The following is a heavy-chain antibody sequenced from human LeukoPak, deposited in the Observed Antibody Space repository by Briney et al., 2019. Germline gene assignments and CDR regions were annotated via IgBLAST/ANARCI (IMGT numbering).Heavy chain of an antibody. CDR1: GGAFSSYA. D-gene: IGHD5-12*01. CDR3: ASDSGGYLPY. V-gene: IGHV1-69*13. Sequence: GASVKVSCKASGGAFSSYAISWVRQAPGQGLEWMGGIIPIFGTANYAQKFQGRVTITADESTSTAYMELSSLRSEDTAVYYCASDSGGYLPYWGQGTLVTVSS. CDR2: IIPIFGTA. J-gene: IGHJ4*02.